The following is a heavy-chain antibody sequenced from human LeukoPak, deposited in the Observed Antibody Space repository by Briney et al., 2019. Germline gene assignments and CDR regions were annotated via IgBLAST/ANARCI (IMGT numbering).Heavy chain of an antibody. CDR3: ARVGGYYDSSGHT. V-gene: IGHV3-21*01. D-gene: IGHD3-22*01. J-gene: IGHJ4*02. Sequence: PGGSLRLSCAASGFTFSSYSMNWVRQAPGKGLEWVSSISSSSSYIYYADSVKGRFTISRDNAKNSLYLQMNSLRAEDTAVYYCARVGGYYDSSGHTWGQGTLVTVSS. CDR1: GFTFSSYS. CDR2: ISSSSSYI.